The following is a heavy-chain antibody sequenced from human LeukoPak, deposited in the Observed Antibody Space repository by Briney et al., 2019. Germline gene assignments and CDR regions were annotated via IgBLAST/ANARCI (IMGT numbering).Heavy chain of an antibody. CDR2: IYYSGST. Sequence: SETLSLTCTVSGGSISSYYWSWIRQSPGKGLEWIGYIYYSGSTNYNPSLKSRVTISVDTSKNQFSLKLSSVTAADTAVYYCARVRRVYSSGWSLGFDYWGQGTLVTVSS. V-gene: IGHV4-59*01. J-gene: IGHJ4*02. CDR1: GGSISSYY. D-gene: IGHD6-19*01. CDR3: ARVRRVYSSGWSLGFDY.